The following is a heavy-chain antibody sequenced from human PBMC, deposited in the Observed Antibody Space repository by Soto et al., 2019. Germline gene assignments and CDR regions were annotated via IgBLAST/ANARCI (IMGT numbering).Heavy chain of an antibody. J-gene: IGHJ4*02. CDR2: ISYSDHST. CDR3: ARRGGSNGWGDFDS. D-gene: IGHD6-19*01. Sequence: EVQLWESGGGLVQPGGSLRLSCAASGFTFSRYAMNWVRQAPGKGLEWVSSISYSDHSTFYADSVKGRFTISRDNSKETLYLQMNNLSAEDTAVYYCARRGGSNGWGDFDSWGQGTLVSVSS. V-gene: IGHV3-23*01. CDR1: GFTFSRYA.